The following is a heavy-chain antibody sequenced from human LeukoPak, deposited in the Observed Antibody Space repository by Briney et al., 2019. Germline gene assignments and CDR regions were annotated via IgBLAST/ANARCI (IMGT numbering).Heavy chain of an antibody. CDR3: ARNGGEAAAASDY. D-gene: IGHD6-13*01. Sequence: PSETLSLTCTVSGGSISSSSYYWGWLRQPPGKGLEWIGSIYYSGSTYYNPSLKSRVTISVDTSKNQFSLKLNSVTAADTAVYFCARNGGEAAAASDYWGQGTLVTVSS. CDR1: GGSISSSSYY. J-gene: IGHJ4*02. V-gene: IGHV4-39*07. CDR2: IYYSGST.